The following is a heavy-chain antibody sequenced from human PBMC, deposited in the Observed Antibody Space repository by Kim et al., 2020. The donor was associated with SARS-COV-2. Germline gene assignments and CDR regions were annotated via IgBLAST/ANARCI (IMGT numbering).Heavy chain of an antibody. V-gene: IGHV1-46*01. CDR2: QHYSTGAT. Sequence: ASVKVSCRTSGYTSANSYIHWVRQAPGQGLEWMGHQHYSTGATIYAPKFQGRLTMTGDTSTRTFYMELSGLRFEDTAVYYCSTDVHHWGQGTLVTLSS. CDR1: GYTSANSY. CDR3: STDVHH. J-gene: IGHJ1*01.